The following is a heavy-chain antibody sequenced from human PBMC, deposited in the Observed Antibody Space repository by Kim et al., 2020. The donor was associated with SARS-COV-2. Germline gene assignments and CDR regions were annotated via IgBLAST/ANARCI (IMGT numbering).Heavy chain of an antibody. J-gene: IGHJ5*02. D-gene: IGHD6-6*01. CDR2: INHSGST. CDR1: GGSFSGYY. CDR3: ARRSSSGIILPRGNNWFDP. Sequence: SETLSLTCAVYGGSFSGYYWSWIRQPPGKGLEWIGEINHSGSTNYNPSLKSRVTISVDTSKNQFSLKLSSVTAADTAVYYCARRSSSGIILPRGNNWFDPWGQGTLVTVSS. V-gene: IGHV4-34*01.